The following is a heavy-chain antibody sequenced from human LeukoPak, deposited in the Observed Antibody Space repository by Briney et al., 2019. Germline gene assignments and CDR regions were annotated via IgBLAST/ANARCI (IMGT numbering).Heavy chain of an antibody. V-gene: IGHV3-23*01. CDR3: AKESVEWELFDY. CDR1: GFTFSSYA. J-gene: IGHJ4*02. D-gene: IGHD1-26*01. Sequence: GGSLRLSCAASGFTFSSYAMSWVRQAPGRGLEWVSAISGSGGSTYYADSVKGRLTISRDNSKNTLYLQMNSLRAEDTAVYYCAKESVEWELFDYWGQGTLVTVSS. CDR2: ISGSGGST.